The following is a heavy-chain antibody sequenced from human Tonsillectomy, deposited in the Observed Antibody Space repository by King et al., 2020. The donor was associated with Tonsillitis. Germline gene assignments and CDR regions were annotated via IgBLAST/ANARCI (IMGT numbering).Heavy chain of an antibody. CDR3: TRLRGLLVVTAMLDF. J-gene: IGHJ4*02. D-gene: IGHD2-21*02. CDR1: GFRFSTFG. V-gene: IGHV3-48*04. CDR2: IISSSTTI. Sequence: VQLVESGGNLLQPGGSLRLSCAASGFRFSTFGMNWVRQVPGKGREWVSFIISSSTTIYYADSVKGRFTISRDNTKNSLYLEMNNLRVDDTAIYYCTRLRGLLVVTAMLDFWGQGTLVTVSS.